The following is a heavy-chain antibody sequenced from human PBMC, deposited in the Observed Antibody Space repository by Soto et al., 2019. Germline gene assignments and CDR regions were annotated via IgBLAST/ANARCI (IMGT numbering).Heavy chain of an antibody. D-gene: IGHD1-1*01. CDR1: GYTFTSYG. V-gene: IGHV1-18*01. CDR2: ISAYNGNT. Sequence: ASVKVSCKASGYTFTSYGISWVRQAPGQGLEGMGWISAYNGNTNYAQKLQGRVTMTTDTSTSTAYMELRSLRSDDTAVYYCARDPAVLERRFPWFDPWGQGTLVTVSS. CDR3: ARDPAVLERRFPWFDP. J-gene: IGHJ5*02.